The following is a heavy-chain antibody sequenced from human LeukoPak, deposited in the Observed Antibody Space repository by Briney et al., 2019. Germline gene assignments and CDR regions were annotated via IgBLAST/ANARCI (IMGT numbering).Heavy chain of an antibody. CDR3: GRESFGGHCSRTGCFQYTWVDP. CDR2: IHNSGST. CDR1: GGSISSLY. D-gene: IGHD2-2*01. J-gene: IGHJ5*02. V-gene: IGHV4-59*11. Sequence: SETLSLTCAVSGGSISSLYWTWIRQPPGKGLEWIGNIHNSGSTNYHPSLKSRVTISVDTAKNQFSLRLNSVTAADTAVYYCGRESFGGHCSRTGCFQYTWVDPWGQGSLVTVSS.